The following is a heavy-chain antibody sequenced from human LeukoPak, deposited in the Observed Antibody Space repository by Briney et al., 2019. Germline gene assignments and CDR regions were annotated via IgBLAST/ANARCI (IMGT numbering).Heavy chain of an antibody. CDR1: GLTFSSYS. J-gene: IGHJ5*02. CDR3: ARAAQPAFDP. CDR2: ISSDSGTI. D-gene: IGHD2-15*01. V-gene: IGHV3-48*01. Sequence: GGSLRLSCGASGLTFSSYSMNWVRQAPGKGLEWVSYISSDSGTIYQADSVKGRFTISRDNAKNSLYLQMNSLRAEDTAVYHCARAAQPAFDPWGQGTLVIVSS.